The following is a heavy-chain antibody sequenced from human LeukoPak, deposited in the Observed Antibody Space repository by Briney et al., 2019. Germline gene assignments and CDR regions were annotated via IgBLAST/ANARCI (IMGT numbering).Heavy chain of an antibody. Sequence: PGGSLRLFCAASGFTFSSYAMHWVRQAPGKGLEWVAVISYDGSNKYYADSVKGRFTISRDNSKNTLYLQMNSLRAEDTAVYYCAREEVVVVPAANDSFDIWGQGTMVTVS. V-gene: IGHV3-30*04. J-gene: IGHJ3*02. CDR2: ISYDGSNK. D-gene: IGHD2-2*01. CDR1: GFTFSSYA. CDR3: AREEVVVVPAANDSFDI.